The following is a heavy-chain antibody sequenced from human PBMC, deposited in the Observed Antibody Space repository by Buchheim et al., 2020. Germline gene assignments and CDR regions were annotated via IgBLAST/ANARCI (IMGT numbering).Heavy chain of an antibody. CDR1: GFSFSGYA. J-gene: IGHJ4*02. Sequence: EVQLVDSGGGLVQPGESLRLSCAASGFSFSGYAMSWVRQAPGKGVEWVSSISGSGATTFNADSVKGRFTISRDNSTNMLYLQMNSLRAEDTAVYFCAKGSRGYTNYYFDYWGQGTL. CDR3: AKGSRGYTNYYFDY. D-gene: IGHD4-11*01. V-gene: IGHV3-23*04. CDR2: ISGSGATT.